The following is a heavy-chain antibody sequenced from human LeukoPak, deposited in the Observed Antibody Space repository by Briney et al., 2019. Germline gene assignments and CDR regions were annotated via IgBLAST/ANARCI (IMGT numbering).Heavy chain of an antibody. V-gene: IGHV4-38-2*02. CDR3: ARVVECSGYMYVIRVDP. J-gene: IGHJ5*02. CDR2: IYHSGST. D-gene: IGHD5-12*01. CDR1: GYSISSGYY. Sequence: SDTLSLTCTVSGYSISSGYYWGWVRQPPGKGLEGIGRIYHSGSTLYNPSLKEPVNIARDTSKNQFSLNLSSVNAPDPALYYFARVVECSGYMYVIRVDPWGQGTLVTVSS.